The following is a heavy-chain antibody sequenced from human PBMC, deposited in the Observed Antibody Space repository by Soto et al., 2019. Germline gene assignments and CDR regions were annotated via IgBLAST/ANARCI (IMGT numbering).Heavy chain of an antibody. D-gene: IGHD5-18*01. J-gene: IGHJ4*02. CDR2: MNLDTGGT. Sequence: QVQLVQSGAEVKKPGASVRVSCEASGYRFTAYYIHWVRQAPGQGLEWMGRMNLDTGGTTYAQKFQGRVTMTRDTSINTAYMEVISLKSDDTAIYYCARDGNFAFRGYSFAFDFWGQGTLVTVSS. CDR1: GYRFTAYY. V-gene: IGHV1-2*06. CDR3: ARDGNFAFRGYSFAFDF.